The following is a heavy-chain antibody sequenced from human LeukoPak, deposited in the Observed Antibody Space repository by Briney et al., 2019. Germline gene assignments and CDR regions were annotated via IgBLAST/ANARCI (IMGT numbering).Heavy chain of an antibody. CDR1: GGSISSSSYY. D-gene: IGHD3-3*01. Sequence: SETLSLTCTVSGGSISSSSYYWGWIRQPPGKGLEWIGSIYYSGSTYYNPSLKSRVTISVDTSKNQFSLKLTSVTAADAAVYYCARGFDSEGFWSGSHIPNWFDPWGQGTLVTVSS. J-gene: IGHJ5*02. CDR3: ARGFDSEGFWSGSHIPNWFDP. V-gene: IGHV4-39*01. CDR2: IYYSGST.